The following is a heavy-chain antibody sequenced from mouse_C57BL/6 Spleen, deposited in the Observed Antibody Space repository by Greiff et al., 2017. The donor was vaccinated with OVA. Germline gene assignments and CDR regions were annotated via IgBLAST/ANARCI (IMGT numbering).Heavy chain of an antibody. V-gene: IGHV5-9*01. Sequence: EVQGVESGGGLVKPGGSLKLSCAASGFTFSSYTMSWVRQTPEKRLEWVATISGGGGNTYYPDSVKGRFTISRDNAKNTLYLQMSSLRSEDTALYYCARYGSSPAWFAYWGQGTLVTVSA. CDR3: ARYGSSPAWFAY. CDR1: GFTFSSYT. J-gene: IGHJ3*01. CDR2: ISGGGGNT. D-gene: IGHD1-1*01.